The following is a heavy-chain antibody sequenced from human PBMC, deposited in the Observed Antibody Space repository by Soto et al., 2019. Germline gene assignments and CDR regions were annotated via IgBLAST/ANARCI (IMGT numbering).Heavy chain of an antibody. V-gene: IGHV1-46*01. CDR1: GYTFTSYY. CDR2: INPSGGST. J-gene: IGHJ4*02. Sequence: ASVKVSCKASGYTFTSYYMHWVRQAPGQGLEWMGIINPSGGSTSYAQKFQGRVTMTRGTSTSTVYMELSSLRSEDTAVYYCARAITIFGVVIEYYFDYWGQGTLVTVSS. D-gene: IGHD3-3*01. CDR3: ARAITIFGVVIEYYFDY.